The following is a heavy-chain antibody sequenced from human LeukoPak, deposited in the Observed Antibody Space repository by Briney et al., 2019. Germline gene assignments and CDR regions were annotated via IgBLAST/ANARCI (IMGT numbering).Heavy chain of an antibody. CDR1: GYTFTSYY. CDR2: INPSGGST. Sequence: ASVKVSCKASGYTFTSYYMHWVRQAPGQGLEWMGIINPSGGSTSYAQKFQGRVTMTRDTSTSTVYMELSRLRSDDTAVYYCATLAAAGFDYWGQGTLVTVSS. D-gene: IGHD6-13*01. J-gene: IGHJ4*02. V-gene: IGHV1-46*01. CDR3: ATLAAAGFDY.